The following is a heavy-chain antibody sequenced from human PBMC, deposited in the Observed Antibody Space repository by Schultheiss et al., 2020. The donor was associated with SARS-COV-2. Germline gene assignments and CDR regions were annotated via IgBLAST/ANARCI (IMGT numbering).Heavy chain of an antibody. Sequence: SETLSLTCTVSGGSISSYYWSWIRQPPGKGLEWIGYIYYSGSTNYNPSLKSRVTISVDTSKNQFSLKLGSVTATDTAVYYCARDLAVAATDYWGQGTLVTVSS. CDR2: IYYSGST. D-gene: IGHD6-19*01. V-gene: IGHV4-59*12. J-gene: IGHJ4*02. CDR1: GGSISSYY. CDR3: ARDLAVAATDY.